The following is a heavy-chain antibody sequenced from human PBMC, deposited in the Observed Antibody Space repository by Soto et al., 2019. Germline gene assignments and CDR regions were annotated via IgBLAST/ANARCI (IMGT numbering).Heavy chain of an antibody. CDR1: GFTCSSYC. D-gene: IGHD2-15*01. Sequence: XGSLILSCSASGFTCSSYCMNWVRQAPGKGLEWVSSISSSSSYIYYADSVKGRFTISRDNAKNSLYLQMNSLRAEDTAVYYCARRRSTHTPLPFDYWGQGTLVTVSS. CDR3: ARRRSTHTPLPFDY. V-gene: IGHV3-21*01. CDR2: ISSSSSYI. J-gene: IGHJ4*02.